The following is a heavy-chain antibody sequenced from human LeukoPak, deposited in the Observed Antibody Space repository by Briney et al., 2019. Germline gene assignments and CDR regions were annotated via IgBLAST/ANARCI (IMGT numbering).Heavy chain of an antibody. Sequence: ASVKVSCKASGYTFTSYGISWVRQAPGQGLEWMGWISAYNGNTNYAQKLQGRVTMTTDTSTSTAYMELRSLRSDDTAVYYCARGVSIRRGDAIYNWFDPWGQGTLVTVSS. CDR1: GYTFTSYG. CDR2: ISAYNGNT. CDR3: ARGVSIRRGDAIYNWFDP. J-gene: IGHJ5*02. D-gene: IGHD3-10*01. V-gene: IGHV1-18*01.